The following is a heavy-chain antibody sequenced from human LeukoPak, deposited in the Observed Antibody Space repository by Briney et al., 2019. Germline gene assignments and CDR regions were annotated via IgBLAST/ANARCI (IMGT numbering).Heavy chain of an antibody. V-gene: IGHV4-39*01. D-gene: IGHD3-10*01. Sequence: SETLSLTCTVSGGSISSSSYYWGWIRQPPGKGLEWIGSIYYSGSTYYNPSLKSRVTISVDTSKNQFSLKLSSVTAADTAVYYCARLYVSYYGSGNHEYYFDYWGQGTLVTVSS. CDR3: ARLYVSYYGSGNHEYYFDY. CDR1: GGSISSSSYY. CDR2: IYYSGST. J-gene: IGHJ4*02.